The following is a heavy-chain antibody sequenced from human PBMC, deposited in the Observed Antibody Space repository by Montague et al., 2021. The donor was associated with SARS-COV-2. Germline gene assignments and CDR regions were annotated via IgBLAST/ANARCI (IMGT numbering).Heavy chain of an antibody. CDR3: ARHYDHSSRVDS. CDR2: VYYRENT. Sequence: SETLSLTCTVSGGSISSDYWTWIRQPPGKGLEWIGFVYYRENTYYNPSLRGRVTISVDTSSNHFSLTLSSVTAADTAIYYCARHYDHSSRVDSWGQGTLVTVSS. D-gene: IGHD3-16*01. J-gene: IGHJ4*02. CDR1: GGSISSDY. V-gene: IGHV4-59*08.